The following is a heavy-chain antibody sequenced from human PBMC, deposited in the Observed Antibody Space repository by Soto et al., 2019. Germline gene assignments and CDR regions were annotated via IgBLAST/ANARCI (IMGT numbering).Heavy chain of an antibody. CDR2: ISAYNGNT. D-gene: IGHD3-3*01. Sequence: QVQLVQSGAEVKKPGASVKVSCKASGYTFTSYGISWVRQAPGQGLEWMGWISAYNGNTNYAQKLQGRVTMTTDTSTSTGYMEVRSLRSDDTAVYYCARRGGYDFWSGYHYGMDVWGQGTTVTVSS. CDR1: GYTFTSYG. V-gene: IGHV1-18*01. CDR3: ARRGGYDFWSGYHYGMDV. J-gene: IGHJ6*02.